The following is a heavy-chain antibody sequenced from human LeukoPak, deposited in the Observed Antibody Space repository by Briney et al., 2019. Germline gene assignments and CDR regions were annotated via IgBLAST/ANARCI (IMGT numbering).Heavy chain of an antibody. CDR3: ARDYSSGWYYFDY. D-gene: IGHD6-19*01. J-gene: IGHJ4*02. CDR2: INPNSGGT. Sequence: EASVKVSCKASGYTFTGYYMRWVRQAPGQGLEWMGWINPNSGGTNYAQKFQGWVTMTRDTSISTAYMELSRLRSDDTAVYYCARDYSSGWYYFDYWGQGTLVTVSS. V-gene: IGHV1-2*04. CDR1: GYTFTGYY.